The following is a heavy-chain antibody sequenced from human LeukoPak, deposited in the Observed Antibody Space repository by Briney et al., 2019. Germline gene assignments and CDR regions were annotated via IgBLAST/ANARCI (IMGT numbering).Heavy chain of an antibody. CDR1: GGSISSGGYY. V-gene: IGHV4-31*03. CDR2: IYYGGST. D-gene: IGHD3-10*01. CDR3: ARDKTYGSGSYYYYYGMDV. J-gene: IGHJ6*02. Sequence: SQTLSLTCTVSGGSISSGGYYWSWIRQHPGKGLEWIGYIYYGGSTYYNPSLKSRVTISVDTSKNQFSLKLSPVTAADTAVYYCARDKTYGSGSYYYYYGMDVWGQGTTVTISS.